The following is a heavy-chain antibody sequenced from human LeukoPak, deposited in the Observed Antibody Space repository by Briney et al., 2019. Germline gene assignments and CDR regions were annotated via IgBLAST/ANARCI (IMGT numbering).Heavy chain of an antibody. CDR2: LSTYFGNT. CDR1: GYTFTSHG. J-gene: IGHJ3*02. Sequence: ASVTVSCKASGYTFTSHGFSWVRQAPGPGLEWMGWLSTYFGNTNYVQKFQGRLTMTTDTSTSTAYMELRSLRSDDTAVYYCARGLDDILTGSEDAFDIWGQGTRVTVSS. V-gene: IGHV1-18*04. D-gene: IGHD3-9*01. CDR3: ARGLDDILTGSEDAFDI.